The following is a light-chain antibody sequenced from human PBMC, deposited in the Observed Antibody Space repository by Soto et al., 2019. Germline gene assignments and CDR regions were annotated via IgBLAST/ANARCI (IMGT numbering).Light chain of an antibody. J-gene: IGKJ5*01. Sequence: DIQLTQSPSFLSASLGDRVTITCRASQGIRNYLAWYQQKPGRAPKLLIYIASTLQSGVPSRFRGSYSGTEFTLTITSLQPEDFETYYCQQVNSYPITFGQGTRLEIK. V-gene: IGKV1-9*01. CDR1: QGIRNY. CDR2: IAS. CDR3: QQVNSYPIT.